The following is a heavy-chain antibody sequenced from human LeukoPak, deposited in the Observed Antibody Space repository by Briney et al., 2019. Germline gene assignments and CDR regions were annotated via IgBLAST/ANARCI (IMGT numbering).Heavy chain of an antibody. V-gene: IGHV3-48*02. J-gene: IGHJ5*02. D-gene: IGHD4-17*01. CDR2: ISSGSTTI. CDR3: AKNLNGLHH. CDR1: GFTFSDYS. Sequence: PGGSLRLSCAASGFTFSDYSMNWVRQAPGKGLEWVSYISSGSTTIYYADSVKGRFAISRDNAKNSLYLQMNSLRDEDTAVYYCAKNLNGLHHWGQGTLVTVSS.